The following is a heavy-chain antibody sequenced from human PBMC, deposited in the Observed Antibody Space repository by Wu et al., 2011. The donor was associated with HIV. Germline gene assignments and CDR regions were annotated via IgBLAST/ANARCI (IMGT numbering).Heavy chain of an antibody. Sequence: QVQLVQSGADVKEPGASVKVSCKASGYIFASSHINWMRQAAGQGLEWMGWMNPNSGNIDYAQKFQGRVTMTRNTSISTAYMELSRLRSDDTAVYYCVRDNTIIVVVPSTEYGMDVWGQGTTVTVSS. D-gene: IGHD3-22*01. CDR2: MNPNSGNI. CDR3: VRDNTIIVVVPSTEYGMDV. J-gene: IGHJ6*02. CDR1: GYIFASSH. V-gene: IGHV1-8*02.